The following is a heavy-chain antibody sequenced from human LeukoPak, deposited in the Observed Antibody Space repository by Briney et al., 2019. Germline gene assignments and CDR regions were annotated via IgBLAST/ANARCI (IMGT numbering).Heavy chain of an antibody. CDR1: GFTFSSHG. CDR3: ARDGYSSGWYSLYYYYYGMDV. D-gene: IGHD6-19*01. Sequence: GGSLRLSCAASGFTFSSHGMHWVRQAPGKGLEWVAVIWYDGSNKYYADSVKGRFTISRDNSKNTLYLQMNSLRAEDTAVYYCARDGYSSGWYSLYYYYYGMDVWGQGTTVTVSS. V-gene: IGHV3-33*01. CDR2: IWYDGSNK. J-gene: IGHJ6*02.